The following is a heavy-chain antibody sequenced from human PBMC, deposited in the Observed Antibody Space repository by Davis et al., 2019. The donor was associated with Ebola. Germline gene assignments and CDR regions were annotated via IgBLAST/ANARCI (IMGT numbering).Heavy chain of an antibody. CDR3: ARVLAVDEIVFDH. J-gene: IGHJ4*02. CDR2: IGRSRSTM. D-gene: IGHD3-22*01. Sequence: GESLKISCAASGFTFSAHYMSWIRQAPGKGLEWVSYIGRSRSTMYYADSVKGRFTISRDNAKNSLYLQMNSLRAEDTAVYYCARVLAVDEIVFDHWGQGSLVTVSS. CDR1: GFTFSAHY. V-gene: IGHV3-11*01.